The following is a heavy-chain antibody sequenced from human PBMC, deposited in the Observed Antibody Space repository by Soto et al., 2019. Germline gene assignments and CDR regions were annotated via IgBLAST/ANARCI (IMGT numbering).Heavy chain of an antibody. Sequence: EVKLLESGGGLVQPGGSLRLSCAASGFTFSSYAMSWVRQAPGKGLEWVSVISVSGSTTSHADFVEGRFTISRDNSKNTLYLQMNSLRAEDTAVYYCVKDTSTWASTYFDYWGQGTLVTVSS. D-gene: IGHD3-3*01. J-gene: IGHJ4*02. V-gene: IGHV3-23*01. CDR1: GFTFSSYA. CDR3: VKDTSTWASTYFDY. CDR2: ISVSGSTT.